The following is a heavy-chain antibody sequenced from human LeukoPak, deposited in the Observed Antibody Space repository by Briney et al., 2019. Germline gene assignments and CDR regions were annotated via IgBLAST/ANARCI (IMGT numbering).Heavy chain of an antibody. CDR3: ARRVYDDYFDY. J-gene: IGHJ4*02. V-gene: IGHV4-59*08. CDR2: LSKSGNT. CDR1: GGSISSYY. D-gene: IGHD5/OR15-5a*01. Sequence: PSETLSLTCTVSGGSISSYYWSWIRLPPGKGLEWIGYLSKSGNTNYSPSLKSRVTIFGDTSKNQFFLKLSSVTAADTAIYYCARRVYDDYFDYWGPGILVTVSS.